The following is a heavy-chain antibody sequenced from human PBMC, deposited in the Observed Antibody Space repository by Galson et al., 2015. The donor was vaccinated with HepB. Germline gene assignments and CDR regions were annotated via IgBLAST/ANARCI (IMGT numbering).Heavy chain of an antibody. D-gene: IGHD3-3*01. CDR2: IIPIFGTA. Sequence: SVKVSCKASGGTFSSYAISWVRQAPGQGLEWMGGIIPIFGTANYAQKFQGRVTITADESTSTAYMELSSLRSEDTAVYYCAVNGGLTIFGVVISPRGYYYYGMDVWGQGTTVTVSS. CDR1: GGTFSSYA. CDR3: AVNGGLTIFGVVISPRGYYYYGMDV. J-gene: IGHJ6*02. V-gene: IGHV1-69*13.